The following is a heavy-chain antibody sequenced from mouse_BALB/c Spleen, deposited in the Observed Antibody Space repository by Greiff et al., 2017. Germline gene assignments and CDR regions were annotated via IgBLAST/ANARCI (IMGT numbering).Heavy chain of an antibody. CDR3: ARFGERALLLYAMDY. CDR2: ISYSGST. J-gene: IGHJ4*01. V-gene: IGHV3-8*02. D-gene: IGHD1-2*01. CDR1: GDSITSGY. Sequence: EVHLVESGPSLVKPSQTLSLTCSVTGDSITSGYWNWIRKFPGNKLEYMGYISYSGSTYYNPSLKSRISITRDTSKNQYYLQLNSVTTEDTATYYCARFGERALLLYAMDYWGQGTSVTVSS.